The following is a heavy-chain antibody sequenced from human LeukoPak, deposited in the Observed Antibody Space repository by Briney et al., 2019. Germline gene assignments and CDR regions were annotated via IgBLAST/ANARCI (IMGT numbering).Heavy chain of an antibody. CDR2: ISYDGSNK. J-gene: IGHJ4*02. V-gene: IGHV3-30-3*01. Sequence: GRSLRLSCAASGFTFSSYAMHWVRQAPGKGLEWVAVISYDGSNKYYADSVKGRFTISRDNSKNTLYLQMNSLRAEDTAVYYCAKVSGGLFGYWGQGTLVTVSS. D-gene: IGHD2-21*01. CDR1: GFTFSSYA. CDR3: AKVSGGLFGY.